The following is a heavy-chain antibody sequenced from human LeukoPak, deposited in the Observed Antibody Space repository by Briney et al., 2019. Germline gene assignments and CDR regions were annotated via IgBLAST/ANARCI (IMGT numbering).Heavy chain of an antibody. CDR3: AKLDYYDTH. J-gene: IGHJ4*02. V-gene: IGHV3-23*01. CDR2: ITGSSAST. Sequence: GGSLRLSCAASGFTFSSYAMSWVRQAPGKGLEWVSSITGSSASTYYADSVKGRFTISRDNSKNTLYLRMNSLRAEDTAVYFCAKLDYYDTHRGQGTLVTVSS. CDR1: GFTFSSYA. D-gene: IGHD3-22*01.